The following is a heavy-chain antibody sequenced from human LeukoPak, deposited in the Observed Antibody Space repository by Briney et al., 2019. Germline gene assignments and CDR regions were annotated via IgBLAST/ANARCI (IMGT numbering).Heavy chain of an antibody. CDR1: GYTFTSYY. Sequence: GESLKISCKASGYTFTSYYIGWVRQIPGKGLEWMANIYPGDSDITYSPSFQGQVSISADKSTSTAHLQWSSLKASDTAIYYCARRDMVRGLDYWGQGTLVTVSS. CDR2: IYPGDSDI. V-gene: IGHV5-51*01. J-gene: IGHJ4*02. D-gene: IGHD3-10*01. CDR3: ARRDMVRGLDY.